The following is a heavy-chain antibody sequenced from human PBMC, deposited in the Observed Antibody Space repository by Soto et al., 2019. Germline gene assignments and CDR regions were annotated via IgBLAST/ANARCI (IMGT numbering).Heavy chain of an antibody. Sequence: GSLRLSCAGSGFMFRSYAVTWVRQAPGKGLEWVSSIRGRGGSTYYSDAGRGGFTISRDNAKKMLDLEINSLKSDDAALYYCAKDGYSGDQYYVDKSGQGSLVTVSS. CDR3: AKDGYSGDQYYVDK. CDR1: GFMFRSYA. V-gene: IGHV3-23*01. D-gene: IGHD2-21*01. J-gene: IGHJ4*02. CDR2: IRGRGGST.